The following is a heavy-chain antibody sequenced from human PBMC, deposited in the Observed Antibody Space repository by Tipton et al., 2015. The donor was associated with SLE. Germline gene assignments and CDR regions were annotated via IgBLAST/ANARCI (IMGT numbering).Heavy chain of an antibody. CDR2: IYTSGST. D-gene: IGHD6-13*01. CDR3: ARGNLGSWSY. V-gene: IGHV4-4*09. Sequence: TLSLTCTVSGGSISSYYWSWIRQPPGKGLEWIGYIYTSGSTNYNPSLKSRVTISVDTSKNQFSLKLSSVTAADTAVYYCARGNLGSWSYWGQGTLVTVSS. J-gene: IGHJ4*02. CDR1: GGSISSYY.